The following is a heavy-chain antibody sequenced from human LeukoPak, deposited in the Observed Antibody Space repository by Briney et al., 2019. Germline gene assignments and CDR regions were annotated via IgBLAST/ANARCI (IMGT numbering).Heavy chain of an antibody. D-gene: IGHD5-24*01. V-gene: IGHV1-24*01. CDR3: ATGATIPAGFDF. Sequence: GASVKVSCKVSGHSLNEISMYWVRQAPGKGLECMGVSDPEDGETIYAQRFKGRLTLTGDTSTDTVYMDLSSLRPEDTAVYYCATGATIPAGFDFWGQGTLVTVSS. CDR1: GHSLNEIS. CDR2: SDPEDGET. J-gene: IGHJ4*02.